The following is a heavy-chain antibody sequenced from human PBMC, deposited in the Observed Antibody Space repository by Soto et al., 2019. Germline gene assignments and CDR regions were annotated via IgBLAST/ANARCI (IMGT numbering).Heavy chain of an antibody. V-gene: IGHV3-33*01. CDR2: IWYDGSNK. CDR1: GFSFSSYG. D-gene: IGHD1-26*01. CDR3: ARFNSGNYSYEY. J-gene: IGHJ4*02. Sequence: GWSLRLSCAASGFSFSSYGMHWVRQAPGKGLEWGAMIWYDGSNKYYVDPVKGRFTISRDNSKNKLDLQKNRLSAEDTAVYYCARFNSGNYSYEYWGEGTLVTVSS.